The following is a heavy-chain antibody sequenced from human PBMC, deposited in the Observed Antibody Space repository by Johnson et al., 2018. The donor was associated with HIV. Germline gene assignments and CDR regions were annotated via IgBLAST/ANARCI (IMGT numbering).Heavy chain of an antibody. V-gene: IGHV3-30-3*01. Sequence: QVQLVESGGGVVQPGRSLRLPCAASGFTFSSYAMHWVRQAPGKGLEWVAVISYDGSNKYYADSVKGRFTISRDNSKNTLYLQMNSLRAEDTAVYYCASTGSGSDDAFDIWGQGTMVTVSS. CDR1: GFTFSSYA. CDR3: ASTGSGSDDAFDI. CDR2: ISYDGSNK. D-gene: IGHD3-10*01. J-gene: IGHJ3*02.